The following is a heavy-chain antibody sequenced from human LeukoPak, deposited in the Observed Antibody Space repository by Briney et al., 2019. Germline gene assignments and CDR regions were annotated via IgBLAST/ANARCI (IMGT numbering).Heavy chain of an antibody. CDR2: INHSGST. CDR3: ARGIPIVVVVAATVPFDY. J-gene: IGHJ4*02. CDR1: GGSFSGYY. Sequence: PLETLSLTCAVYGGSFSGYYWSWIRQPPGKGLEWIGEINHSGSTNYNPSLKSRVTISVDTSKNQFSLKLSSVTAADTAVYYCARGIPIVVVVAATVPFDYWGQGTLVTVSS. D-gene: IGHD2-15*01. V-gene: IGHV4-34*01.